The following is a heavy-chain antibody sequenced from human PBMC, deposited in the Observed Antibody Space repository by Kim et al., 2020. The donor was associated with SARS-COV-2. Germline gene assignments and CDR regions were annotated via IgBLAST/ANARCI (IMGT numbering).Heavy chain of an antibody. Sequence: NPNSGGTNYAQKFQGRVTMTRDTSISTAYMELSRLGSDDTAVYYCARSWDYWGQGTLVTVSS. V-gene: IGHV1-2*02. J-gene: IGHJ4*02. CDR3: ARSWDY. CDR2: NPNSGGT.